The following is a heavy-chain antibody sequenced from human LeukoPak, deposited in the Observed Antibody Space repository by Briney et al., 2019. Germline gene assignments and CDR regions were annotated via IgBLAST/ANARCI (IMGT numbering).Heavy chain of an antibody. V-gene: IGHV4-4*09. D-gene: IGHD1-7*01. J-gene: IGHJ5*02. CDR2: IYINGDT. CDR1: GDSITSFY. Sequence: SETLSLTCSVSGDSITSFYWSWIRQAPGKGLECIGFIYINGDTSYNPSLKGRATLSLDTSRNQFSLRLTSVTAADTAVYYCAETARTFPSWGPGILVTVSS. CDR3: AETARTFPS.